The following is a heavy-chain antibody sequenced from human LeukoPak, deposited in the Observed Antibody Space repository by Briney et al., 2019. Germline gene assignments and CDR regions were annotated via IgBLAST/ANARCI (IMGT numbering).Heavy chain of an antibody. Sequence: GGSLRLSCEASGFSFSRYWMSWVRQAPVRGLEWVANIKPDGSEIYYVDSVKGRFTISRDNAKNAVYLHMNSLRPEDTAIYYCARNRVGGPKNSDSGGRGIGVTASS. V-gene: IGHV3-7*01. CDR1: GFSFSRYW. J-gene: IGHJ5*01. D-gene: IGHD3-16*01. CDR3: ARNRVGGPKNSDS. CDR2: IKPDGSEI.